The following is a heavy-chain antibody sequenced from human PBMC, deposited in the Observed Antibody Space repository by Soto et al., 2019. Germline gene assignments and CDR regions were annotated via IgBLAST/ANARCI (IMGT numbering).Heavy chain of an antibody. Sequence: DVQLVESGGGLVKPGGSLRLSCAASGFTFSSFVMHWVRQAPGKGLEWVSSISTSSGSIYYGDSVKGRFTISRDNAKNXXXXXXXXXXAXXXXXXXXXXXXXXXXQMVFDSWGQGTLVTVSS. D-gene: IGHD2-8*01. CDR2: ISTSSGSI. V-gene: IGHV3-21*06. CDR1: GFTFSSFV. CDR3: XXXXXXXXQMVFDS. J-gene: IGHJ4*02.